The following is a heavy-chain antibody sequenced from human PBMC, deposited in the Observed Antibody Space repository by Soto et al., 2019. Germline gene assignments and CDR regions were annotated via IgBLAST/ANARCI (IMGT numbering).Heavy chain of an antibody. D-gene: IGHD3-10*01. CDR1: GGSISSADYY. CDR2: FHSSGAT. CDR3: ASTWFGDFDY. Sequence: QVQLQESGPGLVKPSQTLSLTCTVSGGSISSADYYWSWIRQPPGKGLEWIGYFHSSGATYKDPSLXRXVXITXDTSKNQISLKLDSVTAADTAVYYCASTWFGDFDYWGHGTLVTVSS. J-gene: IGHJ4*01. V-gene: IGHV4-30-4*01.